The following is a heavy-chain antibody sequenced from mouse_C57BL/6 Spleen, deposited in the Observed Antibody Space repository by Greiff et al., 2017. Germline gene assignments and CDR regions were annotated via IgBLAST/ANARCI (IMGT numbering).Heavy chain of an antibody. CDR2: ISNNGNGYTT. V-gene: IGHV7-3*01. J-gene: IGHJ4*01. CDR1: GFTFTDYY. CDR3: ARPHSDRDYNAMDY. D-gene: IGHD2-12*01. Sequence: EVQLVESGGGLVQPGGSLSLSCAASGFTFTDYYMSWVRQPPGTALEWLGFISNNGNGYTTEYRASVQGRFTIARDNSQSILYLQMNALRAEDSATYYCARPHSDRDYNAMDYWGQGTSVTVSS.